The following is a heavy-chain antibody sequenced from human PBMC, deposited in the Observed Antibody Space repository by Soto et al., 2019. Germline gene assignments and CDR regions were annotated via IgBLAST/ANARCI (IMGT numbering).Heavy chain of an antibody. J-gene: IGHJ6*02. Sequence: SETLSLNCAVYGGSFSGYYWSWIRQPPGKGLEWIGEINHSGSANYNPSLKSRVTISVDTPKNQFSLKLRSVTAADTGVYFCARARFQLLHPYYYGMDVCGQGTAVTVSS. CDR3: ARARFQLLHPYYYGMDV. CDR1: GGSFSGYY. V-gene: IGHV4-34*01. D-gene: IGHD2-15*01. CDR2: INHSGSA.